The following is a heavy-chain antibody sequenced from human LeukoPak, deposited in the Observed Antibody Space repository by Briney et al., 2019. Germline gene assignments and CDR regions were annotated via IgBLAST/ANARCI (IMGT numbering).Heavy chain of an antibody. CDR2: IYPGDSDT. CDR3: ASSRGLPKYYYYYGMDV. Sequence: GESLKISCKGSGYSFTTYWIGWVRPMPGKGLEWMGIIYPGDSDTRYSPSFQGQVTISADKSISTAYLQWSSLKASDTAMYYCASSRGLPKYYYYYGMDVWGQGTTVTVSS. V-gene: IGHV5-51*01. J-gene: IGHJ6*02. CDR1: GYSFTTYW. D-gene: IGHD3-10*01.